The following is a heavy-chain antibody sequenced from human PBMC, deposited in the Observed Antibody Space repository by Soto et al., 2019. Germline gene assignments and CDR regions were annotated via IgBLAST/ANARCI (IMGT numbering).Heavy chain of an antibody. CDR2: SSASGRSR. CDR3: AKDGNWLDVYFDV. J-gene: IGHJ4*02. D-gene: IGHD6-19*01. V-gene: IGHV3-23*01. CDR1: GFPFSAFS. Sequence: GSLRLSCASSGFPFSAFSMSWVRQAPGKGLEWVSISSASGRSRYHADSVKGRFTISRDNSKNTLYLHMTNLRAEDTAVYYCAKDGNWLDVYFDVWGQGTPVTVSS.